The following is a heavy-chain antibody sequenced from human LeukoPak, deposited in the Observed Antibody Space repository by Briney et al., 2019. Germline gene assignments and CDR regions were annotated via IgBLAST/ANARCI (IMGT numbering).Heavy chain of an antibody. CDR1: GYTFSSYG. CDR2: IRYDGSNK. V-gene: IGHV3-30*02. D-gene: IGHD6-19*01. Sequence: GGSLRVSCAVSGYTFSSYGMHWVRQAPGKGLEWVAFIRYDGSNKYYADSVKGRFTISRDNSKNTLYLQMNSLRAEDTAVYYCARGGSSGPDYYYYMDVWGKGTTVTISS. CDR3: ARGGSSGPDYYYYMDV. J-gene: IGHJ6*03.